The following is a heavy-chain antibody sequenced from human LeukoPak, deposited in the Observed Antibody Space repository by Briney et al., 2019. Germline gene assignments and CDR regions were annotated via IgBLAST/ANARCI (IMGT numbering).Heavy chain of an antibody. CDR3: TKEAESGSRYSFDS. J-gene: IGHJ4*02. CDR2: VSDDGETV. Sequence: GSSLRLSCAASGFTFSGHGMHWVRQAPGKGLEWVAVVSDDGETVYYAESVKGRFTIARDNSKNTVYLQMNNLRAEDTAVFYCTKEAESGSRYSFDSWGQGTLVTVSS. CDR1: GFTFSGHG. V-gene: IGHV3-30*18. D-gene: IGHD1-26*01.